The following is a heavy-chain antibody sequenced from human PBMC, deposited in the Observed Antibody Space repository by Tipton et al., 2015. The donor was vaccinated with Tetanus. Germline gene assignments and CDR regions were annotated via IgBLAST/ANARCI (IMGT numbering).Heavy chain of an antibody. Sequence: TLSLTCTVSGGSFRSGDHYWSWIRQPPGKGLEWLAYISSSGSTNSNYSLKSRITMSRDTSKNQFSLKLASVTAADTAVYYCATDRRGPGEVRGLDNWGQGTLVTVSS. J-gene: IGHJ4*02. V-gene: IGHV4-61*08. CDR3: ATDRRGPGEVRGLDN. CDR2: ISSSGST. CDR1: GGSFRSGDHY. D-gene: IGHD3-10*01.